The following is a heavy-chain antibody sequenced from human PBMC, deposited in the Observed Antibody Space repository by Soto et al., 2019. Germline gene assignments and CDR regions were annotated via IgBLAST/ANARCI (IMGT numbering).Heavy chain of an antibody. CDR2: ISYDGSNK. J-gene: IGHJ6*02. CDR3: AKSSIAARLNYYYGMDV. V-gene: IGHV3-30*18. D-gene: IGHD6-6*01. CDR1: GFTFSSYG. Sequence: VGSLRLSCAASGFTFSSYGMHWVRQAPGKGLEWVAVISYDGSNKYYADSVKGRFTISRDNSKNTLYLQMNSLRAEDTAVYYCAKSSIAARLNYYYGMDVWGQGTTVTVSS.